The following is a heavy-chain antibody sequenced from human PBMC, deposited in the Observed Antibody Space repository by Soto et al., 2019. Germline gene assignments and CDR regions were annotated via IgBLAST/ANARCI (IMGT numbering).Heavy chain of an antibody. Sequence: QVQLVQSGAEVKKPGSSVKVSCKASGGTFSSYTISWVRQAPGQGLEWMGRIIPILGIANYAQKFQGRVTITADKSTSTAYMELSSLRSGDTDVYYCARGGTYYHGSGNWGQGTLVTVSS. CDR1: GGTFSSYT. CDR3: ARGGTYYHGSGN. CDR2: IIPILGIA. V-gene: IGHV1-69*02. J-gene: IGHJ4*02. D-gene: IGHD3-10*01.